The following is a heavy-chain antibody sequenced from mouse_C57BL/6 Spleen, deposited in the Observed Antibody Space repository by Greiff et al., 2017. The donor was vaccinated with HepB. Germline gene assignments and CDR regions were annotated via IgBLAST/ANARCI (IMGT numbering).Heavy chain of an antibody. CDR3: ARGGTTVVATGYYAMDY. CDR2: IYPGDGDT. D-gene: IGHD1-1*01. J-gene: IGHJ4*01. Sequence: VQVVESGPELVKPGASVKISCKASGYAFSSSWMNWVKQRPGKGLEWIGRIYPGDGDTNYNGKFKGKATLTADKSSSTAYMQRSSLTSEDSAVYFCARGGTTVVATGYYAMDYWGQGTSVTVSS. CDR1: GYAFSSSW. V-gene: IGHV1-82*01.